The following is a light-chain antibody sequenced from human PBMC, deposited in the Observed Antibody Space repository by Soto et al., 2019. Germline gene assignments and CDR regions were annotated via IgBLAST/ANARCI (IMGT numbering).Light chain of an antibody. V-gene: IGKV3-20*01. CDR3: QQYASSPPLT. J-gene: IGKJ4*01. Sequence: EIVLTQSPGTLSLSPGERATLSCRSSQSVSINLAWYQQKPGQAPRLLIYGASTRATGIPDRFSGSGSGTDFTLTISRLEPEDFAVYYCQQYASSPPLTFGGGTKVDIK. CDR2: GAS. CDR1: QSVSIN.